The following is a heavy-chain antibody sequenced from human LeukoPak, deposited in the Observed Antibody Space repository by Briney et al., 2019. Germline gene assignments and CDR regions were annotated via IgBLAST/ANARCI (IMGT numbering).Heavy chain of an antibody. CDR1: GGSFSGYY. CDR2: INHSGST. Sequence: SETLSLTCAVYGGSFSGYYWSWIRQPPGKGLEWIEEINHSGSTNYNPSLKSRVTISVDTPKNQFSLKLSSVTAADTAVYNCARGDFGGNSADYWGQGTLVTVSS. J-gene: IGHJ4*02. V-gene: IGHV4-34*01. D-gene: IGHD4-23*01. CDR3: ARGDFGGNSADY.